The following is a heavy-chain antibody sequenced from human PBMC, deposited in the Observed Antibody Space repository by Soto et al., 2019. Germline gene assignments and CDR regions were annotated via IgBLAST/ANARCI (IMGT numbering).Heavy chain of an antibody. V-gene: IGHV4-34*01. CDR1: GGSFSGYY. J-gene: IGHJ4*02. CDR2: INHSGST. D-gene: IGHD1-26*01. Sequence: QVQLQQWGAGLLKPSETLSLTCAVYGGSFSGYYWSWIRQPPGKGLEWIGEINHSGSTNYNPSLKSRVTISVDTCKNQFSLKLSSVTAADTAVYYCARGSGDRGYWGQGTLITVSS. CDR3: ARGSGDRGY.